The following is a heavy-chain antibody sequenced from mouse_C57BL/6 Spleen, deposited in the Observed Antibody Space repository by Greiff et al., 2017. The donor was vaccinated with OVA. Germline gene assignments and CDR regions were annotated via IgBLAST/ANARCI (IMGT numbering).Heavy chain of an antibody. CDR2: IYPGDGDT. CDR3: ARKDYSNYEGFAY. CDR1: GYAFSSSW. Sequence: QVQLKQSGPELVKPGASVKISCKASGYAFSSSWMNWVKQRPGKGLEWIGRIYPGDGDTNYNGKFKGKATLTADKSSSTAYMQLSSLTSEDSAVYFCARKDYSNYEGFAYWGQGTLVTVSA. V-gene: IGHV1-82*01. J-gene: IGHJ3*01. D-gene: IGHD2-5*01.